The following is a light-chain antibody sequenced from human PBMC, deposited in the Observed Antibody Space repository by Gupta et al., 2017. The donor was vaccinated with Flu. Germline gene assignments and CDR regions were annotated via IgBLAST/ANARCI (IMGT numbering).Light chain of an antibody. V-gene: IGLV1-44*01. CDR2: DNN. CDR3: AAWDDSLNGHYV. CDR1: SSNVGSNA. J-gene: IGLJ1*01. Sequence: QSVLAQPPSASGTPGQRVTISCSGSSSNVGSNAVHWYQQVPGTAPKLLIYDNNQRPSGVPDRFSGSKSGTSASLAISGLQSEDEADYYCAAWDDSLNGHYVFGTGTEVTV.